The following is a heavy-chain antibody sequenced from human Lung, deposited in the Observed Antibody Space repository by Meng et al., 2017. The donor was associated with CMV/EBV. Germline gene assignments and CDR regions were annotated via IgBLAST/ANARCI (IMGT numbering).Heavy chain of an antibody. CDR2: ISSSGSTI. D-gene: IGHD3-3*01. CDR3: ARNGQYYDFWSGYYKISHYYYYYGMDV. Sequence: GXSLKIXCAGSGFTFSHFSMNWVRQAPGKGLEWVSYISSSGSTIYYADSVKGRFTISRDNAKNSLYLQMNSLRAEDTAVYYCARNGQYYDFWSGYYKISHYYYYYGMDVWGQGTXVTVSS. J-gene: IGHJ6*02. CDR1: GFTFSHFS. V-gene: IGHV3-11*04.